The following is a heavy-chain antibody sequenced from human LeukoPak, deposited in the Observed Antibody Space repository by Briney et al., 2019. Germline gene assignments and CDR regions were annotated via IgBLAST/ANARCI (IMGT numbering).Heavy chain of an antibody. CDR1: GFTFSSYA. J-gene: IGHJ4*02. D-gene: IGHD4-17*01. CDR2: ISSSSSYI. V-gene: IGHV3-21*01. Sequence: GGSLRLSCAASGFTFSSYAMSWVRQAPGKGLEWVSSISSSSSYIYYADSVKGRFTISRDNAKNSLYLQMNSLRAEDTAVYYCARDLYGDYRIDYWGQGTLVAVSS. CDR3: ARDLYGDYRIDY.